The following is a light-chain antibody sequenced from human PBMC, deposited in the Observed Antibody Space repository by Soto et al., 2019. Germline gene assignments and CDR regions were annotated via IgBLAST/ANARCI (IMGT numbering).Light chain of an antibody. V-gene: IGKV3-15*01. Sequence: EIVMTQSPATLSVSPGEDVTLSCRASQSVSSKLAWFQQKPGQAPSLLIYGVSTRATGVPVRFSGSGSGTEFTLTINSLQSEDFAVYYCQQYNNWPHTFGQGTKVDIK. CDR1: QSVSSK. CDR3: QQYNNWPHT. J-gene: IGKJ2*01. CDR2: GVS.